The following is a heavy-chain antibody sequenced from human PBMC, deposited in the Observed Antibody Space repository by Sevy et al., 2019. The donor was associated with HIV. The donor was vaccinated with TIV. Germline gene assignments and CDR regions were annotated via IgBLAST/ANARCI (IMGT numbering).Heavy chain of an antibody. CDR3: ARDLSYYDSSGYYDY. D-gene: IGHD3-22*01. V-gene: IGHV3-30*04. Sequence: GGSLRLSCVASGFTFSSYAMHWVRQAPGKGLEWVAVISYDGSNKYYADSVKGRFTISRDNSENTLYLQMNSLRAEDTAVYYCARDLSYYDSSGYYDYWGQGTLVTVSS. CDR2: ISYDGSNK. CDR1: GFTFSSYA. J-gene: IGHJ4*02.